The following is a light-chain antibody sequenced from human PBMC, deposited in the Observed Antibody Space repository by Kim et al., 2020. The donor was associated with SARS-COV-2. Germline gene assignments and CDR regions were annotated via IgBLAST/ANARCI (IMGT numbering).Light chain of an antibody. J-gene: IGLJ2*01. CDR2: ASN. V-gene: IGLV1-51*01. CDR1: SSHIRTNE. Sequence: GQQVTTDCSGRSSHIRTNEVAWHQHIPGQAPTLLIYASNQRPSGIPDQLSGATAGPSHTLGITGLQTGDEADHYCRTWDSDLSAGVFGGGTKVTVL. CDR3: RTWDSDLSAGV.